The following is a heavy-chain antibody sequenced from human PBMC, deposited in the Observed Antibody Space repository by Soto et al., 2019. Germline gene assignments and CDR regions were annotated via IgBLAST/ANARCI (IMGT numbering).Heavy chain of an antibody. CDR2: IYPDDSDT. D-gene: IGHD5-18*01. CDR1: GYSFSTYW. Sequence: GESLKISCKGSGYSFSTYWIAWVRQMPGKGLEWMGIIYPDDSDTRYSPSFQGQVSISADKSISTAYLQWSSLKASDTAMYYCARRRETTMAYDAYDLSGQGTIVTVSS. J-gene: IGHJ3*01. V-gene: IGHV5-51*01. CDR3: ARRRETTMAYDAYDL.